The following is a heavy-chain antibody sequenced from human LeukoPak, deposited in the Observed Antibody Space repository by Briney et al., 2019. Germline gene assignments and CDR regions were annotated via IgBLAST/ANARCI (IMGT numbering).Heavy chain of an antibody. D-gene: IGHD3-22*01. CDR2: ISTSGGST. Sequence: GGSLRLSCAASGFTFSSYAMSWVRQAPGKGLEWVSAISTSGGSTYYADSVKGRFTISRDNGKSSLYLQMNSLRAEDTAVYYCARGVYDSSGYYQYWGQGTLVTVSS. V-gene: IGHV3-23*01. CDR3: ARGVYDSSGYYQY. J-gene: IGHJ4*02. CDR1: GFTFSSYA.